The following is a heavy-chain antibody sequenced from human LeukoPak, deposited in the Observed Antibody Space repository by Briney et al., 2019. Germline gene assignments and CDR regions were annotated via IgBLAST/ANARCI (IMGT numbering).Heavy chain of an antibody. CDR2: IYYSGST. D-gene: IGHD2-2*01. J-gene: IGHJ5*02. CDR3: ARPQYCSGTSCYWFDP. Sequence: SETLSLTCTVSGGSISSYYWSWIRQPPGKGLEWIGYIYYSGSTNYNPSLKSRVTISVDTSKNQFSLRLSSVTAADTAVYYCARPQYCSGTSCYWFDPWGQGTLVTVSS. CDR1: GGSISSYY. V-gene: IGHV4-59*12.